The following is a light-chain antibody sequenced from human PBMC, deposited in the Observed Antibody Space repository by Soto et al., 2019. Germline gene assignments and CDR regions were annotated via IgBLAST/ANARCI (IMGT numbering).Light chain of an antibody. CDR2: KAS. J-gene: IGKJ4*01. CDR1: QSIGSE. CDR3: LQYESYPLT. V-gene: IGKV1-5*03. Sequence: DIQMTQSPSTLSASIGDRVTITCRASQSIGSELAWYQQKTGKAPKLLIYKASSLESGVPSTFSGSGSGTEFSLTVSSLQPDDFATYYCLQYESYPLTFGGGTKVEIK.